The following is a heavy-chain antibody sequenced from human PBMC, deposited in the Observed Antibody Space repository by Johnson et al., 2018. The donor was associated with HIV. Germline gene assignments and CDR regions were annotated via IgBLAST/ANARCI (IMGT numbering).Heavy chain of an antibody. CDR1: GFTFSDYY. CDR2: ISSSGSTI. J-gene: IGHJ3*02. V-gene: IGHV3-11*04. D-gene: IGHD6-13*01. CDR3: ASITTIAAAGRGAFDI. Sequence: QVQLVESGGGVVQPGGSLRLSCAASGFTFSDYYMSWIRQAPGKGLEWVSYISSSGSTIYYADSVKGRFTISRDNAKNSRYLQMNSLRDEDTAVYYCASITTIAAAGRGAFDIWGQGTMVTVSS.